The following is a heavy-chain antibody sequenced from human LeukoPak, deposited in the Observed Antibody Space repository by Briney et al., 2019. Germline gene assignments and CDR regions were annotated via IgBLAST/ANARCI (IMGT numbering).Heavy chain of an antibody. CDR3: ARAPGGYYFDY. V-gene: IGHV1-2*02. CDR2: INPNGGGT. D-gene: IGHD3-16*01. Sequence: ASVKVSFKASGYTFTGCYMHWVRQAPGQGLEWMGWINPNGGGTNYAQKFQGRVTMTRDTSISTAYMELSRLRSDDTAVYYCARAPGGYYFDYWGQGTLVTVSS. J-gene: IGHJ4*02. CDR1: GYTFTGCY.